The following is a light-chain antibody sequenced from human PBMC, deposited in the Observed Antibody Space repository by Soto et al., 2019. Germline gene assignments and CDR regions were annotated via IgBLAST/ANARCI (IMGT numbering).Light chain of an antibody. Sequence: QSALTQPASVSGSPGQSITISCTGTSSDVGRYNFVSWYRQHPGKAPKVLIYEGSKRPSGVSNRFSGSKSGNTASLTISGVQAEDEADYYCCSYTRTGTYVLGTGTKVTVL. CDR3: CSYTRTGTYV. CDR2: EGS. V-gene: IGLV2-23*01. CDR1: SSDVGRYNF. J-gene: IGLJ1*01.